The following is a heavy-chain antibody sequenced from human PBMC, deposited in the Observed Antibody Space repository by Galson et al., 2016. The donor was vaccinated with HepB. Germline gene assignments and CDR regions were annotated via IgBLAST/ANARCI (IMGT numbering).Heavy chain of an antibody. CDR1: GLTFSTCD. Sequence: SLRLSCAVSGLTFSTCDMHWVRQAPGKGLEWVAVVSYDGSTAFYADSVKGRLTISRDNSKTTLYLQMNGLRAEDAAVYYCAKDRESTRLQFSWVASYYFDFWGQGTLVTVSS. D-gene: IGHD5-24*01. CDR3: AKDRESTRLQFSWVASYYFDF. J-gene: IGHJ4*02. V-gene: IGHV3-30*18. CDR2: VSYDGSTA.